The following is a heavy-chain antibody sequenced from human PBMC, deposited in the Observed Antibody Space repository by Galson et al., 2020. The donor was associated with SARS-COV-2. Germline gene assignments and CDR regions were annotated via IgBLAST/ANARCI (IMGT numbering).Heavy chain of an antibody. V-gene: IGHV2-5*02. CDR1: GFSLSTSGVG. D-gene: IGHD3-9*01. CDR2: IYWDDDK. J-gene: IGHJ5*02. CDR3: AHLYYDILTGYSNWFDP. Sequence: SGPTLVKPTQTLTLTCTFSGFSLSTSGVGVGWIRQPPGKALEWLALIYWDDDKRYSPSQKSRLTITKDTSKNQVVLTMTNMDPVDTATYYCAHLYYDILTGYSNWFDPWGQGTLVTVSS.